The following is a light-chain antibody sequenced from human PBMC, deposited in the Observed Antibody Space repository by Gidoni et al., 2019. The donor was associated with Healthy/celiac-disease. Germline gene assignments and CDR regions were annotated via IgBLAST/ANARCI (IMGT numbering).Light chain of an antibody. V-gene: IGKV1-8*01. J-gene: IGKJ4*01. CDR1: QGIRNY. Sequence: AIRMTQSPSSLSASIGDRVTITCRASQGIRNYLAWYQQKPGIAPKLLIYGASTLQSGVPSRFSGSGSGTDFTLTINYLQSEDFATYYCQQYYSYPPLTFGGGTKVEIK. CDR3: QQYYSYPPLT. CDR2: GAS.